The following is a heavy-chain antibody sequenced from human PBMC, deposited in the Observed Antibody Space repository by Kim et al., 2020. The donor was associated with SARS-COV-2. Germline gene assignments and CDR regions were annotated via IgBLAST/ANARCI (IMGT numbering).Heavy chain of an antibody. J-gene: IGHJ5*02. CDR3: ARVICSSTSCYVHWFDP. D-gene: IGHD2-2*01. Sequence: SETLSLTCTVSGGSISSGGYYWSWIRQHPGKGLEWIGYIYYSGSTYYNPSLKSRVTISVDTSKNQFSLKLSSVTAADTAMYYCARVICSSTSCYVHWFDPWGQGTLVTVSS. CDR1: GGSISSGGYY. V-gene: IGHV4-31*03. CDR2: IYYSGST.